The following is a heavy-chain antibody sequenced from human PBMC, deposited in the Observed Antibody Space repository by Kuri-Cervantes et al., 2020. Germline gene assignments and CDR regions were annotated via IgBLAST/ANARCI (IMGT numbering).Heavy chain of an antibody. J-gene: IGHJ3*02. CDR2: ISSSSSYI. V-gene: IGHV3-21*06. Sequence: GGSLRLSCAASGFTFSSYSMNWVRQAPGKGLEWVSSISSSSSYIYYADSVKGRFTISRDNGKNSLYLQMNSLRAEDTAVYYCARDRGYYGTTYDALDIWGQGTMVTVSS. CDR1: GFTFSSYS. CDR3: ARDRGYYGTTYDALDI. D-gene: IGHD3-10*01.